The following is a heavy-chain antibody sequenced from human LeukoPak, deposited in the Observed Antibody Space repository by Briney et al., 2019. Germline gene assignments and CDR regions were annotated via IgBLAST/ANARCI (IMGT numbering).Heavy chain of an antibody. J-gene: IGHJ4*02. CDR3: AKGDEN. CDR1: GFTFSSYA. Sequence: PGGSLRLSCAASGFTFSSYAMHWVRQAPGKGLEWVAIISYDGSNKYYADSVKGRFTISRDNSKNTLYLQMNSLRAEDTAVYYCAKGDENWGQGTLVTVSS. CDR2: ISYDGSNK. V-gene: IGHV3-30*04.